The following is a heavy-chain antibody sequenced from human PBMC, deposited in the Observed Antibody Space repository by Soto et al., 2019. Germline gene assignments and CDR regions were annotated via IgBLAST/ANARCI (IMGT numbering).Heavy chain of an antibody. Sequence: PGGALRLSCAASGFTFSNYAMTWFRQGPGKGLEWVSGISGSGGRSYYADSVKGRFTISRDNSKSTLYLQMNSLRAEDTAVYYCAKAYFVWSSEQPYYFAYRGQGTLVTVSS. CDR1: GFTFSNYA. V-gene: IGHV3-23*01. CDR2: ISGSGGRS. D-gene: IGHD3-16*01. J-gene: IGHJ4*02. CDR3: AKAYFVWSSEQPYYFAY.